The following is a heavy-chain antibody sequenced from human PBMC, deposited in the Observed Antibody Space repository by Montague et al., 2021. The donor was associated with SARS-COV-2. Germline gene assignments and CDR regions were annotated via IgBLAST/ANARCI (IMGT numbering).Heavy chain of an antibody. J-gene: IGHJ4*02. CDR2: VSYRGST. CDR1: GGSMSSYH. D-gene: IGHD3-10*01. Sequence: SETLSLTCSVSGGSMSSYHWVWIRQPPGKGLEWIGYVSYRGSTNYNLSLKSRVTISIDTSKNRFSLRVTSVTAADTAVYYCARDVRYYYDQWGQGILVTVSS. CDR3: ARDVRYYYDQ. V-gene: IGHV4-59*01.